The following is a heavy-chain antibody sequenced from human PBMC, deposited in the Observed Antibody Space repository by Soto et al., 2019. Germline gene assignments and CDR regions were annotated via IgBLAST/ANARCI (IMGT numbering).Heavy chain of an antibody. Sequence: GGSLRLSCAASGLTFNRYWVHWVRHAPGKGLVWVSHINTDGSNTNYADSVKGRFTISRDNAKSTLFLQMNSLRDEDTAVYYCAREFCSGGNCYTYYFDPWGQGIPVTVSS. CDR1: GLTFNRYW. J-gene: IGHJ5*02. D-gene: IGHD2-15*01. V-gene: IGHV3-74*01. CDR2: INTDGSNT. CDR3: AREFCSGGNCYTYYFDP.